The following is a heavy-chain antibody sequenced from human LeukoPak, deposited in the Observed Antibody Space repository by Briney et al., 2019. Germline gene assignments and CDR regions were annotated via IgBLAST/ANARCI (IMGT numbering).Heavy chain of an antibody. V-gene: IGHV4-34*01. CDR1: GGSFSGYY. CDR3: ARSIPAASYCCYYMVV. D-gene: IGHD2-2*01. CDR2: INHSGST. Sequence: SETMSLTCALYGGSFSGYYWSWIRQPQGKGLEWIGEINHSGSTNYNPSLKSRVTISVNTSKNQFSLKLSSVSAADTAAYYCARSIPAASYCCYYMVVWGKGTTVTVSS. J-gene: IGHJ6*03.